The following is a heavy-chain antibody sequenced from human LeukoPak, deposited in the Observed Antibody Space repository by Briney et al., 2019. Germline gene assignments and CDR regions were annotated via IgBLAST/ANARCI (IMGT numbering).Heavy chain of an antibody. CDR1: GFTFSSYW. D-gene: IGHD3-22*01. J-gene: IGHJ4*02. CDR2: IKKDGSEK. CDR3: ARDLYRIVVVPHYFDY. V-gene: IGHV3-7*01. Sequence: GGSLRLSCAASGFTFSSYWMSWVRQAPGKGLEWVANIKKDGSEKYYVDSVKGRFTISRDNAKNSLYLQMDSLRAEDTAVYYCARDLYRIVVVPHYFDYWGQGTLVTVSS.